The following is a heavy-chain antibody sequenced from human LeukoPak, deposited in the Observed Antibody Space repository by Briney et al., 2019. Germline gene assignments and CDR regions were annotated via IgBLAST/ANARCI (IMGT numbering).Heavy chain of an antibody. CDR2: INHSGST. V-gene: IGHV4-34*01. Sequence: PSETLSLTCTVSGGSFSGYYWSWIRQPPGKGLEWIGEINHSGSTNYNPSLKSRVTISVDTSKNQFSLKLSSVTAADTAVYYCARAYYGSGSYHADYYGMDVWGQGTTVTVSS. CDR1: GGSFSGYY. CDR3: ARAYYGSGSYHADYYGMDV. D-gene: IGHD3-10*01. J-gene: IGHJ6*02.